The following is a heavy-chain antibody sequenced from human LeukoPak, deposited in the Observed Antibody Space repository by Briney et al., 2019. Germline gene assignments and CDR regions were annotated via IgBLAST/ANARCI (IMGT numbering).Heavy chain of an antibody. Sequence: ASVTVSCKASGGTFSSYAISWVRQAPGQGLEWMGGIIPIFGTANYAQKFQGRVTITADESTSTAYMELSSLRSEDTAVYYCARDNRDIAFGDRFDYWGQGTLVTVSS. D-gene: IGHD3-10*01. CDR3: ARDNRDIAFGDRFDY. CDR2: IIPIFGTA. V-gene: IGHV1-69*13. J-gene: IGHJ4*02. CDR1: GGTFSSYA.